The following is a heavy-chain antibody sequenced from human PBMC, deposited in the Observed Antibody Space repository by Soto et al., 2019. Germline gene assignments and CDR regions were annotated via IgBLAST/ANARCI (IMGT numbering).Heavy chain of an antibody. D-gene: IGHD1-26*01. CDR3: ASRVGATTYYYYGMDV. CDR2: IIPIFGTA. V-gene: IGHV1-69*13. J-gene: IGHJ6*02. Sequence: SVKVSCKASGGTFSSYAISWVRQAPGQGLEWMGGIIPIFGTANYAQKFQGRVTITADESTSTAYMELSSLRSEDTAVYYCASRVGATTYYYYGMDVWGQGTTVTVSS. CDR1: GGTFSSYA.